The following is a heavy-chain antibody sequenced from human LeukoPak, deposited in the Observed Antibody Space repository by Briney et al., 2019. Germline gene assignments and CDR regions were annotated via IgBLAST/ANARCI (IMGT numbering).Heavy chain of an antibody. CDR2: IYYSGST. V-gene: IGHV4-30-4*01. CDR3: ARLGVAGGYYYGMDV. Sequence: SETLSLTCTVSGGSISSGDYYWSWIRQPPGKGLEWIGYIYYSGSTYYNPSLKSRVTTSIDTSKNQFSLRLSSVTAADTAVYYCARLGVAGGYYYGMDVWGQGTTVTVS. J-gene: IGHJ6*02. D-gene: IGHD2-15*01. CDR1: GGSISSGDYY.